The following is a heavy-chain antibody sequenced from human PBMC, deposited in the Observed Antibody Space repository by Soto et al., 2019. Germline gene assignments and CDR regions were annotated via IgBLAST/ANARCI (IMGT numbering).Heavy chain of an antibody. D-gene: IGHD3-10*01. CDR2: FDPEDGET. J-gene: IGHJ6*03. CDR1: GYTLTELS. Sequence: ASVNVSCRVSGYTLTELSMHWVRQAPGKGLEWMGGFDPEDGETIYAQKFQGRVTMTEDTSTDTAYMELSSLRSEDTAVYYCATGVGFGDPGYYYYYYMDVWGKGTTVTVSS. CDR3: ATGVGFGDPGYYYYYYMDV. V-gene: IGHV1-24*01.